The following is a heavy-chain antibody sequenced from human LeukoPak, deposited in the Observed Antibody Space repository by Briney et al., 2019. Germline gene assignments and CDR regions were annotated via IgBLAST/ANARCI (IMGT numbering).Heavy chain of an antibody. CDR3: ARRAYSSGFDYIDY. V-gene: IGHV4-59*01. CDR2: IYYSGSA. J-gene: IGHJ4*02. CDR1: GGSISTYY. Sequence: PSETLSLTCTVSGGSISTYYWTWIRQPPGKGLEWIGYIYYSGSANYNPSLQSRVTISVDMSKNQFSLKLTSVTAADTAVYYCARRAYSSGFDYIDYWGQGTLVTVSS. D-gene: IGHD6-19*01.